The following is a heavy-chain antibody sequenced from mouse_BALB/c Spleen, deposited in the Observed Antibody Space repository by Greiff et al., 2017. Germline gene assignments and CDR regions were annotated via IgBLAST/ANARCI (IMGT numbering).Heavy chain of an antibody. J-gene: IGHJ4*01. V-gene: IGHV2-2*02. CDR3: ARKRYDGRFEDY. D-gene: IGHD2-14*01. Sequence: QVHVKQSGPGLVQPSQSLSITCTVSGFSLTSYGVHWVRQSPGKGLEWLGVIWSGGSTDYNAAFISRLSISKDNSKSQVFFKMNSLQANDTAIYYCARKRYDGRFEDYWGQGTSVTVSS. CDR2: IWSGGST. CDR1: GFSLTSYG.